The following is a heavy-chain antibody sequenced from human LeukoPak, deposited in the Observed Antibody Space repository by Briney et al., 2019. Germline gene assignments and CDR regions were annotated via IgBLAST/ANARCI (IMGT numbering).Heavy chain of an antibody. J-gene: IGHJ6*02. CDR2: ISGNGGRT. CDR3: ARDGRDDRSYYYDMDV. CDR1: GFTFSSYA. Sequence: GGSLRLSCAASGFTFSSYAMHWVRQAPGKGLEYVSAISGNGGRTYYANSVKGRFTISRDNSKNTLHLQMGSLRAEDMAVYYCARDGRDDRSYYYDMDVWGQGTTVIVSS. V-gene: IGHV3-64*01.